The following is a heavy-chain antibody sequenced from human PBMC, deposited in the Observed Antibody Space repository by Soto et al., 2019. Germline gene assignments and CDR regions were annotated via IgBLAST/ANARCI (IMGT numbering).Heavy chain of an antibody. Sequence: LSLTCTVSGGSISSGGYYWSWIRQHPGKGLEWIGYIYYSGSTYYNPSLKSRVTISVDTSKNQFSLKLSSVTAADTAVYYCARVKSRGATYYMYGCGKGTKVTVSS. V-gene: IGHV4-31*03. CDR3: ARVKSRGATYYMYG. J-gene: IGHJ6*03. CDR1: GGSISSGGYY. CDR2: IYYSGST. D-gene: IGHD1-26*01.